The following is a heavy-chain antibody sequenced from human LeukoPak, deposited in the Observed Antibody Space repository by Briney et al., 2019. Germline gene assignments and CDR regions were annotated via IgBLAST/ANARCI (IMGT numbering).Heavy chain of an antibody. V-gene: IGHV4-61*02. J-gene: IGHJ6*03. Sequence: SQTLSLPCTVSGGSISSDSYYWSWIRQPAGKGLEWIGRIYIRGSTDYNPSLKSRVTISLDTSKNQFSLNLSSVTAADTAVYYCARDRVSGGMDVWGKGTTVTISS. D-gene: IGHD3-10*01. CDR3: ARDRVSGGMDV. CDR2: IYIRGST. CDR1: GGSISSDSYY.